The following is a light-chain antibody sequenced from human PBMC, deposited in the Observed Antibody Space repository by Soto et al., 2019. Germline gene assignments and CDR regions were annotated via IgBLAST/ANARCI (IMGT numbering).Light chain of an antibody. CDR2: SNN. J-gene: IGLJ2*01. CDR3: ALWDDGRVV. V-gene: IGLV1-44*01. CDR1: RSNIGSNT. Sequence: QSVLTQPPSASGTPGQRVTISCSGSRSNIGSNTVNWYQQLPGTAPKLHIYSNNQRPSGVPDRFSGSKSGTSASLAISGLQYEDEDDYDCALWDDGRVVFGGGTKLTVL.